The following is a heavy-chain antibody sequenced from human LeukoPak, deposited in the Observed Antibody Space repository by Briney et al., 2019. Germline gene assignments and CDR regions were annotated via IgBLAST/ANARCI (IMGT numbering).Heavy chain of an antibody. D-gene: IGHD3-22*01. CDR3: ARTGGYYYDSSGYYYGY. CDR2: IYYSGST. Sequence: SQTLSLTCTVSGGSISSGGYYWSWIRQPPGKGLEWIGYIYYSGSTYYNPSLKSRVTISVDTSKNQFSLKLSSVTAADTAVYYCARTGGYYYDSSGYYYGYWGQGTLVTVSS. J-gene: IGHJ4*02. V-gene: IGHV4-30-4*01. CDR1: GGSISSGGYY.